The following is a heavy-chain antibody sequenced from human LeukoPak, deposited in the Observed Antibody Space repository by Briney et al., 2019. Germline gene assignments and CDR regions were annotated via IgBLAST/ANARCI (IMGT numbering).Heavy chain of an antibody. Sequence: PSETLSLTCTVSGGSISGYYWSWIRQPPGKGLEWIGYIYYSGSTTYNPSLKSRVTISVDTSKNQFSLRLSSVTAADTAVYYCARDVFTGILAFDIWGQGTMVTVSS. CDR3: ARDVFTGILAFDI. D-gene: IGHD6-13*01. CDR1: GGSISGYY. J-gene: IGHJ3*02. CDR2: IYYSGST. V-gene: IGHV4-59*12.